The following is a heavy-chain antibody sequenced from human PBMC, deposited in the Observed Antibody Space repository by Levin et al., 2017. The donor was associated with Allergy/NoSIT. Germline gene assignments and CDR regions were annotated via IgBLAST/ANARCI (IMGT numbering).Heavy chain of an antibody. CDR3: ARDGSSWLRFDY. Sequence: QSGGSLRLSCAASGFTFSSYEMNWVRQAPGKGLEWVSYISSSGRTIYYADSVKGRFTISRDNAKNSLYLQMNSLRAEDTAVYYCARDGSSWLRFDYWGQGTLVTVSS. J-gene: IGHJ4*02. CDR1: GFTFSSYE. D-gene: IGHD6-13*01. CDR2: ISSSGRTI. V-gene: IGHV3-48*03.